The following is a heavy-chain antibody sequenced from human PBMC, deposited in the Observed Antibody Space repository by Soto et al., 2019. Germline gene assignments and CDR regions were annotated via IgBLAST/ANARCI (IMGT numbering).Heavy chain of an antibody. V-gene: IGHV6-1*01. Sequence: QVQLQQSGPGLVKPSQTLTLTCAISGDSVSSNSAIWNWIRQSPSRGLGWLGRTYYRSKWYNNYAESVKGRITINPDTSKNQFSLQLNSVTPEDTAVYYCSTWHFDYWGQGTLVTVSS. CDR1: GDSVSSNSAI. CDR2: TYYRSKWYN. CDR3: STWHFDY. J-gene: IGHJ4*02.